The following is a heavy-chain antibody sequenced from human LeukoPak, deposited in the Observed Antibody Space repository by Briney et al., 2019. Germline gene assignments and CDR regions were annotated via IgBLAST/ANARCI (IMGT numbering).Heavy chain of an antibody. D-gene: IGHD3-22*01. CDR1: GGSFSGYY. V-gene: IGHV4-34*01. CDR3: ARRTHYYYDSSGYSY. Sequence: KPSETLSLTCAVYGGSFSGYYWSWIRQPPGKGLEWIGEINHSGSTNYNPSLKSRVTISVDTSKNQFSLKLSSVTAADTAVYYCARRTHYYYDSSGYSYWGQGTLVTVSS. J-gene: IGHJ4*02. CDR2: INHSGST.